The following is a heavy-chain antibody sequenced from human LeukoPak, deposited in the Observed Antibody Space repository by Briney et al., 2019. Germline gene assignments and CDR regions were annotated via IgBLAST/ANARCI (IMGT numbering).Heavy chain of an antibody. J-gene: IGHJ4*02. Sequence: GGSLRLSCAASGFTFSGYAIHWVRQAPGKGLEWVAVISYDGSNKYYADSVKGRFTISRDNSKNTLYLQMNSLRAEDTAVYYCARGGVAVARQFDYWGQGTLVTVSS. CDR3: ARGGVAVARQFDY. V-gene: IGHV3-30-3*01. CDR2: ISYDGSNK. D-gene: IGHD6-19*01. CDR1: GFTFSGYA.